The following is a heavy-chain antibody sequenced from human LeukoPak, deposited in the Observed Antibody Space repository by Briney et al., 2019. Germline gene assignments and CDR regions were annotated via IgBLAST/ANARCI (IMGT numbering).Heavy chain of an antibody. Sequence: PSETLSLTCTVFGGSISSYYWSWIRQPPGKGLEWIGYIYYSGSTNYNPSLKSRVTISVDTSKNQFSLKLSSVTAADTAVYYCARHAFHDFWSGYYTFDYWGQGTLVTVSS. CDR3: ARHAFHDFWSGYYTFDY. CDR2: IYYSGST. J-gene: IGHJ4*02. D-gene: IGHD3-3*01. CDR1: GGSISSYY. V-gene: IGHV4-59*08.